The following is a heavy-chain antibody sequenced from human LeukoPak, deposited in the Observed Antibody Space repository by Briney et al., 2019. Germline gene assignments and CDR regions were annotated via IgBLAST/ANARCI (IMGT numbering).Heavy chain of an antibody. Sequence: SVKVSRKASGGTFSSYAISWVRQAPGQGLEWMGRIIPIFGTANYAQKFQGRVTITTDESTSTAYMELSSLRSEDTAVYYCAREPIYDSSGYTSPRFDYWGQGTLVTVSS. CDR3: AREPIYDSSGYTSPRFDY. V-gene: IGHV1-69*05. J-gene: IGHJ4*02. D-gene: IGHD3-22*01. CDR1: GGTFSSYA. CDR2: IIPIFGTA.